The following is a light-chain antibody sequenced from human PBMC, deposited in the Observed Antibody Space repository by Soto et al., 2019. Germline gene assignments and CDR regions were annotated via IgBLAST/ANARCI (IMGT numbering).Light chain of an antibody. CDR2: GAS. CDR1: ESVAGH. J-gene: IGKJ1*01. CDR3: QQYDNWPRT. Sequence: ETLLTQSPATLSVSPGERATLSCRASESVAGHLAWYQQKPGQAPRLLIHGASIRATGIPVRFSGSGSGTEFTLTISSLQSEDFAVYYCQQYDNWPRTFGQGTKVEIK. V-gene: IGKV3-15*01.